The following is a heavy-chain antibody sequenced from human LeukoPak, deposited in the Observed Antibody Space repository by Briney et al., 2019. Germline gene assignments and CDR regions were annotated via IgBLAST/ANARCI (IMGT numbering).Heavy chain of an antibody. CDR1: GGSISSYY. CDR3: ARPGPRNTLDY. Sequence: SETLSLTCIVSGGSISSYYWSWVRQPAGKGLEWIGPIYTNGSTNYNPSLKSRFTMSVDTSKNQFSLKLSSVTAADTAVYYGARPGPRNTLDYWGQGTLVTVSS. D-gene: IGHD2-2*02. J-gene: IGHJ4*02. V-gene: IGHV4-4*07. CDR2: IYTNGST.